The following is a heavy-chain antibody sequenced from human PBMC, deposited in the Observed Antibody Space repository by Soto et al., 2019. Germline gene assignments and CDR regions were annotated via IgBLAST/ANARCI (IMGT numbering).Heavy chain of an antibody. D-gene: IGHD2-15*01. J-gene: IGHJ3*02. CDR3: AKRLLGYCSGGSCRSVGAFDI. Sequence: EVQLLESGGGLVQPGGSLRLSCAASGFTFSSYAMSWVRQAPGKGLEWVSAISGSGGSTYYADSVKGRFTISRDNSKNTLYLRMNSLRAEDTAVYYCAKRLLGYCSGGSCRSVGAFDIWGQGTMVTVSS. CDR2: ISGSGGST. V-gene: IGHV3-23*01. CDR1: GFTFSSYA.